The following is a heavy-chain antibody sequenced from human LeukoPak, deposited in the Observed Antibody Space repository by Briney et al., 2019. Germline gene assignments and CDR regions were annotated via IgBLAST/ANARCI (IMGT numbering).Heavy chain of an antibody. CDR1: GFTFSSYA. J-gene: IGHJ4*02. CDR2: ISGSGGST. Sequence: GASLRLSCAASGFTFSSYAMSWVRQAPGKGLEWVSAISGSGGSTYYADSVKGRFTISRDNSKNTLYLQMNSLRAEDTAVYYCAKSRVVVAATFADYWGQGTLSPSPQ. CDR3: AKSRVVVAATFADY. D-gene: IGHD2-15*01. V-gene: IGHV3-23*01.